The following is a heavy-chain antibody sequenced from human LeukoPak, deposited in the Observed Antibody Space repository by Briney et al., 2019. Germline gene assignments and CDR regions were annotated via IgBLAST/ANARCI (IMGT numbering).Heavy chain of an antibody. D-gene: IGHD1-26*01. CDR3: ARVGSPVTYYMDV. Sequence: AASVKVSCKASGYTFTSYYMHWVRQAPGQGLEWMGIINPSGGSTSYAQKFQGRVTMTRDMSTSTVYMELRSLRSDDTAVYYCARVGSPVTYYMDVWGKGTTVTVSS. V-gene: IGHV1-46*01. J-gene: IGHJ6*03. CDR1: GYTFTSYY. CDR2: INPSGGST.